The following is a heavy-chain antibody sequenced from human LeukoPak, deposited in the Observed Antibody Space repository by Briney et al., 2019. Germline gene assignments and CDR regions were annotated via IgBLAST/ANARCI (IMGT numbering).Heavy chain of an antibody. D-gene: IGHD1-26*01. J-gene: IGHJ4*02. CDR2: INAYNGNT. Sequence: VASVKVSCKASGYTFTSYGISWVRQAPGQGLEWMGWINAYNGNTNYAQKLQGRVTMTTDTSTSTAYMELRSLRSDDTAVYYCARDFGMVGATGEYYFDYWGQGTLVTVSS. CDR1: GYTFTSYG. V-gene: IGHV1-18*01. CDR3: ARDFGMVGATGEYYFDY.